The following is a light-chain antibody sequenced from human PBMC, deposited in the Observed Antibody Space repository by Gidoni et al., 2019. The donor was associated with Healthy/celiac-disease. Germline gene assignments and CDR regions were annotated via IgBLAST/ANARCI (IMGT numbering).Light chain of an antibody. V-gene: IGKV4-1*01. CDR3: QQYYSTPPT. J-gene: IGKJ5*01. CDR2: WAS. Sequence: DIVMTQSPDSLAVSLGERATTNCKSSQSVLFSSNNKNYLAWYQQKPGQPPKLLIYWASTRESGVPDRFSGSGSGTYFTLTISSLQAEDVAVYYCQQYYSTPPTFGQGTRLEIK. CDR1: QSVLFSSNNKNY.